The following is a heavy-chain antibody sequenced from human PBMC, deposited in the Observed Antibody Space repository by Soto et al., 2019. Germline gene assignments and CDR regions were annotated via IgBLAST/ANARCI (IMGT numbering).Heavy chain of an antibody. V-gene: IGHV5-51*01. CDR2: IYPGDSDT. D-gene: IGHD3-3*01. J-gene: IGHJ4*02. CDR1: GYSFTSYW. CDR3: ATLSVYDFWRRYSPFDY. Sequence: GESLKISCKGSGYSFTSYWIGWVRQMPGKGLEGMGIIYPGDSDTRYSPSFQGQVTISADKSISTAYLQWSSLKASDTGMYYCATLSVYDFWRRYSPFDYCGQGTLVTASS.